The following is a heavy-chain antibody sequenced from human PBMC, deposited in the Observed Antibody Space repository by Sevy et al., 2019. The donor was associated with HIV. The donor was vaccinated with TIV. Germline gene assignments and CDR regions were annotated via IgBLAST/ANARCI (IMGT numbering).Heavy chain of an antibody. CDR1: GYTFTGYY. V-gene: IGHV1-2*02. CDR2: INPNSGGT. J-gene: IGHJ3*02. Sequence: ASVKGSCKASGYTFTGYYMHWVRQAPGQGLEWMGWINPNSGGTNYAQKFQGRVTMTRDTSISTAYMELSRLRSDDTAVYYCARPRIQPNSRAFDIWGQGTMVTVSS. CDR3: ARPRIQPNSRAFDI. D-gene: IGHD5-18*01.